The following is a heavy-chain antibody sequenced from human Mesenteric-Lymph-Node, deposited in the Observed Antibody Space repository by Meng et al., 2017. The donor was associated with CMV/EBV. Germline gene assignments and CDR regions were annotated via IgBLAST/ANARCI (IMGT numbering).Heavy chain of an antibody. D-gene: IGHD4-23*01. J-gene: IGHJ4*02. CDR2: INPNSGGT. CDR1: GYTFTGYY. CDR3: ARERGYGGNFDY. Sequence: ASVKVSCKASGYTFTGYYMHWARQAPGQGLEWMGWINPNSGGTNYAQKFQGRVTMTRDTSISTAYMELSRLRSDDTAVYYCARERGYGGNFDYWGQGTLVTVSS. V-gene: IGHV1-2*02.